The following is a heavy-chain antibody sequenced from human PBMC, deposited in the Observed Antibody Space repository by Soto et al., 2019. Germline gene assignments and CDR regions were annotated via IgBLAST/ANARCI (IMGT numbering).Heavy chain of an antibody. D-gene: IGHD2-15*01. J-gene: IGHJ5*02. V-gene: IGHV4-59*01. Sequence: VQLQESGPGLAKPSETLSLTCTVSGGSISSFYWSWIRQPPGKGLEWIGNVFYSGSTIYNPSLNSRVTISVDTSKNQFSLKLSSVTAADTAVYYCAKEFCDPNGCYGRWLDPWGQGTLVTVSS. CDR3: AKEFCDPNGCYGRWLDP. CDR2: VFYSGST. CDR1: GGSISSFY.